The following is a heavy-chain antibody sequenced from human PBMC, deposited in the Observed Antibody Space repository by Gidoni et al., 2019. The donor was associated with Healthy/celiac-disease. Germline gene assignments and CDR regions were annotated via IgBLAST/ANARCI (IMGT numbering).Heavy chain of an antibody. V-gene: IGHV4-31*03. CDR1: AASVSSGGSY. Sequence: QLQLQESRPALVKPSPTLSPTCTVPAASVSSGGSYWSWIRQHPGKGLEWIGYIYYSGRTYYNPSLKSRVTISVDTSKNQFSLKLSSVTAADTAVYYCARDLVDCSGGSCYHGFDYWGQGTLVTVSS. CDR3: ARDLVDCSGGSCYHGFDY. J-gene: IGHJ4*02. D-gene: IGHD2-15*01. CDR2: IYYSGRT.